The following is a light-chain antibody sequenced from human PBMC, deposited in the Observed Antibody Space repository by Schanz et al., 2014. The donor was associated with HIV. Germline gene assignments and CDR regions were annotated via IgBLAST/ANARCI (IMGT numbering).Light chain of an antibody. Sequence: QSALTQPRSVSGSPGQSVTISCTGTSSDVGGYNYVSWYQQHPGTAPKVMIYDVSKRPSGVPDRFSGSKSGNTASLTISGLQGEDEADYYCCSYAGSYTYVFGTGTKLTVL. V-gene: IGLV2-11*01. CDR2: DVS. J-gene: IGLJ1*01. CDR3: CSYAGSYTYV. CDR1: SSDVGGYNY.